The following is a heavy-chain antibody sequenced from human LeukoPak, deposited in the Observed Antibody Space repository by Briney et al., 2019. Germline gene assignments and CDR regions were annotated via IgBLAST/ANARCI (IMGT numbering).Heavy chain of an antibody. V-gene: IGHV3-30-3*01. CDR2: ISYDGSNK. Sequence: GGSLRLSCAASGFTFSSYAMHWVRQAPGKGLEWVAVISYDGSNKYHADSVKGRFTISRDNSKNTLYLQMNSRRSEDTAVYYCASSAVAGTPFDYWAKEPLVTVSS. CDR3: ASSAVAGTPFDY. D-gene: IGHD6-19*01. CDR1: GFTFSSYA. J-gene: IGHJ4*02.